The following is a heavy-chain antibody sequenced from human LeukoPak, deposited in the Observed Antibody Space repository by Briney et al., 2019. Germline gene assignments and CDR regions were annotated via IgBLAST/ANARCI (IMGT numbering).Heavy chain of an antibody. Sequence: GGSLRLSCAASVLTFSTYPMHWVRQAPGKGLEWVAVISYDGSNKYYADSVKGRFTISRDNSKNTLYLQMNSLRPEDSAFYYCAKSYDNGWYVCDYWGQGTLVTVSS. CDR1: VLTFSTYP. D-gene: IGHD6-19*01. CDR3: AKSYDNGWYVCDY. CDR2: ISYDGSNK. J-gene: IGHJ4*02. V-gene: IGHV3-30*18.